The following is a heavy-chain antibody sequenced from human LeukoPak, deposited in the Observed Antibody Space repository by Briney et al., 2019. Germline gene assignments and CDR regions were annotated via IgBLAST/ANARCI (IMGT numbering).Heavy chain of an antibody. Sequence: PGGSLRLSCAASGFTFSSYWMSWVRQAPGKGLEWVANIKQDGSEKYYVDSVKGRFTISRDNAKNSLYLQMNSLRAEDTAVYYCAREDPRRGYSYGPFDYWGQGTLVTVSS. CDR3: AREDPRRGYSYGPFDY. D-gene: IGHD5-18*01. V-gene: IGHV3-7*01. CDR1: GFTFSSYW. J-gene: IGHJ4*02. CDR2: IKQDGSEK.